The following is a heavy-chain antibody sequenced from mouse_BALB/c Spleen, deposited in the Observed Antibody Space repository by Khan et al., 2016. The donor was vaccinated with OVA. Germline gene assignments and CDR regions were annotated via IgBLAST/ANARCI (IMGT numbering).Heavy chain of an antibody. CDR3: ARIKKIVATCFAY. Sequence: VQLQQSGAEPVKAGASVKMSCKASGYTFTSYWMHWVKQRLGQGLEWFAETNPTNGRTYYNEKFKSKATLTVDKSSSTAYMLLSGPTFEDSAVYYCARIKKIVATCFAYWGQGTTLTVSS. J-gene: IGHJ2*01. CDR2: TNPTNGRT. CDR1: GYTFTSYW. D-gene: IGHD1-1*01. V-gene: IGHV1S81*02.